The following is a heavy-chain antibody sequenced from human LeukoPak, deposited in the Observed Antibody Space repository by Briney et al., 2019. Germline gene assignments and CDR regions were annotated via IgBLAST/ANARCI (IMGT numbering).Heavy chain of an antibody. CDR1: GGSISSGDYY. Sequence: ASETLSLTCTVSGGSISSGDYYWSWVRQPPGKGLEWIGEIYHSGSTNYNPSLKSRVTISVDKSKNQFSLKLSSVTAADTAVYYCARLYSSSLLDYWGQGTLVTVSS. V-gene: IGHV4-4*02. CDR3: ARLYSSSLLDY. J-gene: IGHJ4*02. D-gene: IGHD6-6*01. CDR2: IYHSGST.